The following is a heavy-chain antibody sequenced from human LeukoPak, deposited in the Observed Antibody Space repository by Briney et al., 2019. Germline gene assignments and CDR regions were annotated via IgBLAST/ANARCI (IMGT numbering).Heavy chain of an antibody. CDR1: GFTFSSYS. Sequence: GGSLRLSCAASGFTFSSYSMNWVRQAPGKGLEWVSSISSSSSYIYYADSVKGRFTISRDNAKNSLYLQMNSLRAEDTAVYYCAKGGSTVYYYYYYMDVWGKGTMVTVSS. J-gene: IGHJ6*03. CDR3: AKGGSTVYYYYYYMDV. D-gene: IGHD5-12*01. V-gene: IGHV3-21*01. CDR2: ISSSSSYI.